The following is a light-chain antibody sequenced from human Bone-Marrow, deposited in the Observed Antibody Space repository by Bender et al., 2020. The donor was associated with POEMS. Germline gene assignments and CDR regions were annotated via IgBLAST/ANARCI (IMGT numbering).Light chain of an antibody. CDR2: DVT. CDR3: NSYTSGTTLYV. J-gene: IGLJ1*01. CDR1: SGDIGGYNS. V-gene: IGLV2-14*03. Sequence: QPAPSQVASVSGSPGQSITISCTGTSGDIGGYNSVSWYQHHPGKAPKLLIYDVTHRPSGVSNRFSGSKSGNTASLIISGLQAEDEADYYCNSYTSGTTLYVFGSGTKVTVL.